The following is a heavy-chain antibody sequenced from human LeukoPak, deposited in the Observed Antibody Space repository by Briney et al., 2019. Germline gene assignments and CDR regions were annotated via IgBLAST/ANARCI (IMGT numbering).Heavy chain of an antibody. Sequence: PSETLSLTCTVSGVSMSAYQWSWVRQSPEKGLEWIGCINTKGETSYNPSLKSRVTTSVDTSKSQFSLRLTSVTAADTAVYYCATSNDAKIALFDHWGQGAPVTVSS. V-gene: IGHV4-4*09. J-gene: IGHJ4*02. D-gene: IGHD2-21*01. CDR3: ATSNDAKIALFDH. CDR1: GVSMSAYQ. CDR2: INTKGET.